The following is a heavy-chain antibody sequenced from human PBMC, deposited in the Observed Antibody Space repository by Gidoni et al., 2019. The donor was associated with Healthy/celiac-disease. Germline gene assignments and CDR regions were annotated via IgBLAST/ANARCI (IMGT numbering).Heavy chain of an antibody. CDR2: ISYDGSNK. D-gene: IGHD2-21*02. J-gene: IGHJ4*02. Sequence: QVPLVESGGGVVQPGRSLRLSCAASGFPFSSYGMHWVRQAPGKGLEWVAVISYDGSNKYYADSVKGRFTISRDNSKNTLYLQMNSLRAEDTAVYYCAKDPVYGGNSNQPYYFDYWGQGTLVTVSS. V-gene: IGHV3-30*18. CDR1: GFPFSSYG. CDR3: AKDPVYGGNSNQPYYFDY.